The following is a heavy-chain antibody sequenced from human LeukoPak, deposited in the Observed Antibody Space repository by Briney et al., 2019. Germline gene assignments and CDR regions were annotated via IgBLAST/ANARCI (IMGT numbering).Heavy chain of an antibody. CDR1: GGTFSSYA. J-gene: IGHJ4*02. CDR2: IIPIPGIA. CDR3: ARGLRSSSEPGLY. V-gene: IGHV1-69*04. Sequence: ASVKVSCKASGGTFSSYAISWVRQAPGQGLEWMGRIIPIPGIANYAQKFQGRVTITRNTSISTAYMELSSLRSEDTAVYYCARGLRSSSEPGLYWGQGTLVTVSS. D-gene: IGHD6-6*01.